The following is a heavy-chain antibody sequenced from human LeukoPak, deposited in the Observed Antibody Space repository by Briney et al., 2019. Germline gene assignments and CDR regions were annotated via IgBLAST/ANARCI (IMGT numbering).Heavy chain of an antibody. CDR1: GGSISSYY. D-gene: IGHD3-10*01. CDR3: ARLSGITMVRGVIITKPHAFDI. CDR2: IYYSGST. J-gene: IGHJ3*02. V-gene: IGHV4-59*01. Sequence: PSETLSLTCTVSGGSISSYYWSWIRQPPGKGLEWIGYIYYSGSTNYNPSLKSRVTISVDTSKNQFSLKLSSVTAADTAVYYCARLSGITMVRGVIITKPHAFDIWGQGTMVTVSS.